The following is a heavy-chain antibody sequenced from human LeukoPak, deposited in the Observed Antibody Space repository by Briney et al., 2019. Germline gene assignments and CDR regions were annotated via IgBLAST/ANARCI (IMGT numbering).Heavy chain of an antibody. D-gene: IGHD3-10*01. CDR2: INPSSGST. Sequence: ASVTVSCKASGYTFTSYHMHWVRQAPGQGLEWMGIINPSSGSTTYAQKFQGRVSLTRDTSTSTVYMELSSLRSEDTAVYYCVSGLWFGELEEDYWGQGTLVTVSS. J-gene: IGHJ4*02. V-gene: IGHV1-46*01. CDR3: VSGLWFGELEEDY. CDR1: GYTFTSYH.